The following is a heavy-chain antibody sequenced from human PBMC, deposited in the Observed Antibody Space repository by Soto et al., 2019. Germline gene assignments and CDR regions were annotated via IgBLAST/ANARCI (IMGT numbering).Heavy chain of an antibody. CDR1: GYTFTRYF. CDR3: ARDGTFDI. Sequence: ASVKVSCKASGYTFTRYFVQWIRQGPGQDLEWVGLINPAGGTTSYAQKFQGRVTMTRDTSTRTVFMEMSSLRSDDTAVYFCARDGTFDIWVQGTLVTVSS. V-gene: IGHV1-46*01. J-gene: IGHJ4*02. D-gene: IGHD1-7*01. CDR2: INPAGGTT.